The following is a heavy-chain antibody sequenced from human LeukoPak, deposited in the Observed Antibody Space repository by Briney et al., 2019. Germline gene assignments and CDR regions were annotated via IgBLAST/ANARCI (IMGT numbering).Heavy chain of an antibody. CDR2: ISGSGGST. D-gene: IGHD5-18*01. CDR1: GFTFSSYA. Sequence: GGSLRLSCAASGFTFSSYAMSWVRQAPGKGLEWVSAISGSGGSTYYADSVKGRFTISRDNSKNTLYLQMNSLRDEDTAVYYCAKGGRGYSYGYSDYWGQGTLVTVSS. CDR3: AKGGRGYSYGYSDY. J-gene: IGHJ4*02. V-gene: IGHV3-23*01.